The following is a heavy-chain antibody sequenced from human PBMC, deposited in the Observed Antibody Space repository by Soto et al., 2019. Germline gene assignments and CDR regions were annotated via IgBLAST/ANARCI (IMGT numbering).Heavy chain of an antibody. CDR3: ARDASGTTSFLAS. V-gene: IGHV3-33*01. CDR2: TWLDGSER. D-gene: IGHD1-1*01. CDR1: GFMFGTSG. Sequence: GGSLRLSCGASGFMFGTSGMHWVRQAPGKGLEWVSGTWLDGSERYYSDSVKGRFTISRDNSKNTLFLQMNSLRVEDTAVYFCARDASGTTSFLASWGQGTLVTVSS. J-gene: IGHJ5*01.